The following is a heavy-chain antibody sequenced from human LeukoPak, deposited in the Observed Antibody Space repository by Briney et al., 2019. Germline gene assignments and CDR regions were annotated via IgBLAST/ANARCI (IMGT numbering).Heavy chain of an antibody. CDR1: NYSISSGYY. J-gene: IGHJ4*02. V-gene: IGHV4-38-2*01. CDR2: IYHSGPT. Sequence: SETLSLTCAVSNYSISSGYYWGWIRQTPGKGLEWIGSIYHSGPTYYNPSLESRVTISVDTSKNQFSLKLSSVTAADTAVYYCARSDPGYSFDYWGQGTLVTVSS. CDR3: ARSDPGYSFDY. D-gene: IGHD5-18*01.